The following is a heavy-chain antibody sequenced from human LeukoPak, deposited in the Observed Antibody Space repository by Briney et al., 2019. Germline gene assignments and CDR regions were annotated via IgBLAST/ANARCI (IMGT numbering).Heavy chain of an antibody. D-gene: IGHD3-3*01. CDR3: ARGGISIFGVVIYMDV. V-gene: IGHV3-48*01. J-gene: IGHJ6*03. CDR2: ISSSSSTI. CDR1: GFTFSRYS. Sequence: PGGSLRLSCAASGFTFSRYSMNWVRQAPGKGLEWVSYISSSSSTIYYADSVKGRFTISRDNADNSLYLQMNSLRAEDTAVYYCARGGISIFGVVIYMDVWGKGTTVTVSS.